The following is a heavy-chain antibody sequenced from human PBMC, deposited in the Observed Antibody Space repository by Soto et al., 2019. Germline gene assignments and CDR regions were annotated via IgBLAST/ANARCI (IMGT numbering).Heavy chain of an antibody. D-gene: IGHD6-13*01. V-gene: IGHV4-34*01. CDR1: GESFSVYY. J-gene: IGHJ6*03. CDR3: ARGSKGAAVFTNYYYYMDV. Sequence: SETLSLTCAVYGESFSVYYWSWIRQPPGKGLEWIGEINHSGSTNYNPSLKSRVTISVDTSKNQFSLKLSSVTAADTAVYYCARGSKGAAVFTNYYYYMDVWGKGTTVTVSS. CDR2: INHSGST.